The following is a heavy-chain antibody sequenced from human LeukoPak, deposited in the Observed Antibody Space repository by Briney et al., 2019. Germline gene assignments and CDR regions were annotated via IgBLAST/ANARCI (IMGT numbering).Heavy chain of an antibody. D-gene: IGHD2-21*02. CDR3: AAETDPLDY. V-gene: IGHV1-2*02. CDR2: INPNSGVT. Sequence: ASVKVSCKASGYTFTDYYMHWVRQAPGQGLEWMGWINPNSGVTNYAQKFQGRVTMTRDTSISTAYMELSRLSSGDTAVYYCAAETDPLDYWGQGTLVTVSS. CDR1: GYTFTDYY. J-gene: IGHJ4*02.